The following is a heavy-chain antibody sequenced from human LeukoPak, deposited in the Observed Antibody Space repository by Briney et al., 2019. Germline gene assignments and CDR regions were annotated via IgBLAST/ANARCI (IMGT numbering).Heavy chain of an antibody. Sequence: GFRRRTCAETGFSLRSHGMNWVRQPPGKGLEWVSGISPRGDITYYKDSVRGRFTISRDNFKNTVSLQLNSLRAEDTAMYYCAKDDDWGRFNHWGQGTLVTVSS. D-gene: IGHD3-16*01. CDR3: AKDDDWGRFNH. V-gene: IGHV3-23*01. CDR2: ISPRGDIT. CDR1: GFSLRSHG. J-gene: IGHJ1*01.